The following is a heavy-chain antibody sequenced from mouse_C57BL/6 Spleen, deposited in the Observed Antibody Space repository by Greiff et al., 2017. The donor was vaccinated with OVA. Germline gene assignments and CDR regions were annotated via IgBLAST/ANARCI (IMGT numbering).Heavy chain of an antibody. CDR1: GYTFTDYN. CDR3: ARRSSGYPYAMDY. V-gene: IGHV1-22*01. CDR2: INPNNGGT. Sequence: VQLQQSGPELVKPGASVKMSCKASGYTFTDYNMHWVKQSHGKSLEWIGYINPNNGGTSYNQKFKGKATLTANKSSSTAYMELRSLTSEDSAVYYCARRSSGYPYAMDYWGQGTSVTVSS. J-gene: IGHJ4*01. D-gene: IGHD3-2*02.